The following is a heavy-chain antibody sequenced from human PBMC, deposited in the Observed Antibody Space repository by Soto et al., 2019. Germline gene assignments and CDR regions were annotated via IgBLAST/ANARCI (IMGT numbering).Heavy chain of an antibody. D-gene: IGHD3-10*01. CDR1: GGSISSSSYY. CDR3: ARHNRKGFGELGYGSGGTYDY. V-gene: IGHV4-39*01. Sequence: QLQLQESGPGLVKPSETLSLTCTVSGGSISSSSYYWCWIRQPPGKGREWSGSSYYSGSTYYNPSPQSRVTLSVDTSTTPFSLQLSSVTAADTAVYYCARHNRKGFGELGYGSGGTYDYWGQGTLVTVSS. J-gene: IGHJ4*02. CDR2: SYYSGST.